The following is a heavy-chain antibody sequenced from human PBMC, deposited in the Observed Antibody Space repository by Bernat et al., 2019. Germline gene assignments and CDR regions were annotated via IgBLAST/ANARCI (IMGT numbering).Heavy chain of an antibody. CDR2: IYPGDSDT. CDR3: ARLGPAAPSGYPFDY. Sequence: EVQLVQSGAEVKEPGESLKISCKGSGYIFTSYWIAWVRQMPGKGLKWMGIIYPGDSDTSYSPSFQGQVTISVDKSISTAYLQWSSLKASDTAMYYCARLGPAAPSGYPFDYWGQGTLVTVSS. D-gene: IGHD2-2*01. J-gene: IGHJ4*02. CDR1: GYIFTSYW. V-gene: IGHV5-51*03.